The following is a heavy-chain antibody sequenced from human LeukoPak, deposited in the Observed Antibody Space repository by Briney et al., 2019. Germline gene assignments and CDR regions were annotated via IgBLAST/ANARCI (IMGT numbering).Heavy chain of an antibody. CDR2: ISASGYST. CDR3: AKHLWRDLLWFGEGYYFGY. J-gene: IGHJ4*02. V-gene: IGHV3-23*01. D-gene: IGHD3-10*01. Sequence: GGSLRLSCAASGFTFSSYAMSWVRQAPGKGLEWVSAISASGYSTHYADSVKGRFSISRDNSKNTLYLQMNSLRAEDTAVYYCAKHLWRDLLWFGEGYYFGYWGQGSLVTVSS. CDR1: GFTFSSYA.